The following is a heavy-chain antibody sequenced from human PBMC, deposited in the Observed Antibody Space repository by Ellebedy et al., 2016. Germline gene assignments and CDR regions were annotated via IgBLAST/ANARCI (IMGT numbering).Heavy chain of an antibody. CDR3: ARGRGSSWYSYFDY. V-gene: IGHV5-51*01. Sequence: GESLKISCKASGYIFTTCWIGWVRQMPGKGLEWMGIIYPDDSDTRYSPSFEGQVTISADKSISTAYLQWSSLKASDTAMYYCARGRGSSWYSYFDYWGQGTLVTVSS. J-gene: IGHJ4*02. CDR2: IYPDDSDT. CDR1: GYIFTTCW. D-gene: IGHD6-13*01.